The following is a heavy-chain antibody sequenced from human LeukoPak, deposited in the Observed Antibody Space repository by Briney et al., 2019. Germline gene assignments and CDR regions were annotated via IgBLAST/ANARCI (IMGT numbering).Heavy chain of an antibody. Sequence: ASVKVSCKASGYTFTSYDINWVRQATGQGLEWMGWMNPNSGNTGYAQKFQGRVTITRNTSISTAYMELSSLRSEDTAVYYCARGRLFYGDYAEYYYGMDVWGQGTTVTVSS. V-gene: IGHV1-8*03. J-gene: IGHJ6*02. CDR3: ARGRLFYGDYAEYYYGMDV. CDR2: MNPNSGNT. D-gene: IGHD4-17*01. CDR1: GYTFTSYD.